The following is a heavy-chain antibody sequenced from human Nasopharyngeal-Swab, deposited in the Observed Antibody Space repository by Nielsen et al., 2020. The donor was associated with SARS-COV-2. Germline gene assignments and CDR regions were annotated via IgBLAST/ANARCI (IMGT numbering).Heavy chain of an antibody. D-gene: IGHD4-17*01. V-gene: IGHV3-30*03. CDR1: GFPFSSYG. J-gene: IGHJ4*02. Sequence: GESLKISCAASGFPFSSYGMHWVRQAPGKGLEWVASISYDGSNKFYADSLKDRFTISRDDSKNTLYLQMNSLRVEDTAVYYCARVVSDYGDYAYFDYWGQGTLVTVSS. CDR2: ISYDGSNK. CDR3: ARVVSDYGDYAYFDY.